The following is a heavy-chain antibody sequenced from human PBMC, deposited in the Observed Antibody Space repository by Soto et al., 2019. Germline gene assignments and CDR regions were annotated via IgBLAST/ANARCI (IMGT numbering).Heavy chain of an antibody. CDR1: GFTFSSYS. Sequence: PGGSLRLSCAASGFTFSSYSMNWVRQAPGKGLEWVSSISSSGSYIYYAESEKGRFTISRDNAKNSLYLQMNSLRAEDTAVYYCARGTFYYDSHAYYGYGGQGTVVTVSS. D-gene: IGHD3-22*01. CDR3: ARGTFYYDSHAYYGY. V-gene: IGHV3-21*01. J-gene: IGHJ4*02. CDR2: ISSSGSYI.